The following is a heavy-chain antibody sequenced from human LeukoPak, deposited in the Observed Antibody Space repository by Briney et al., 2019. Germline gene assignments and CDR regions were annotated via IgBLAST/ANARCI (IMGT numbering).Heavy chain of an antibody. CDR3: AREPYYYESSGSTAP. CDR1: GYSISSGYY. Sequence: SETLSLTCTVSGYSISSGYYWGWIRQPPGKGLEWIASIYHSGSTYYNSSLKSRVTMSVDTSKNQYSLKLSSVTAADTAVYYCAREPYYYESSGSTAPWGQGTLVTVSS. J-gene: IGHJ5*02. CDR2: IYHSGST. V-gene: IGHV4-38-2*02. D-gene: IGHD3-22*01.